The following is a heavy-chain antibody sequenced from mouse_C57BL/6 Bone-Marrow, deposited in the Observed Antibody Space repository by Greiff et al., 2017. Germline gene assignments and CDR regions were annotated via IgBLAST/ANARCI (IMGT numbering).Heavy chain of an antibody. Sequence: VQLQQSGAELVKPGASVKMSCKASGYTFTSYWITWVKQRPGQGLEWIGDIYPGSGSTNYNEKFKSKATLTVDTSSSTAYMQLSSLTSEDSAVYYCARGYDYDEDFDYWGQGTTLTVSS. V-gene: IGHV1-55*01. CDR3: ARGYDYDEDFDY. CDR1: GYTFTSYW. CDR2: IYPGSGST. D-gene: IGHD2-4*01. J-gene: IGHJ2*01.